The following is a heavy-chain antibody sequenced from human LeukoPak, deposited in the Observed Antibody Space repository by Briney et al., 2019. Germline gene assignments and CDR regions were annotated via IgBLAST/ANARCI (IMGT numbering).Heavy chain of an antibody. D-gene: IGHD5-24*01. J-gene: IGHJ4*02. V-gene: IGHV4-30-2*01. CDR2: IYQTGST. Sequence: SETLSLTCTVSGGSISSGGYYWSWLRQPPGKGREWIGYIYQTGSTNYNPSLESRVTISVDRSKNQFSLKLRSVTAADTAVYYCARFEMITLYFDFWGQGGLVTVSS. CDR1: GGSISSGGYY. CDR3: ARFEMITLYFDF.